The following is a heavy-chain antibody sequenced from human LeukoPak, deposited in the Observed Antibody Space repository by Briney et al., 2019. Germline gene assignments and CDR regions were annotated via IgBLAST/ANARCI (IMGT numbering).Heavy chain of an antibody. V-gene: IGHV4-59*11. J-gene: IGHJ4*02. Sequence: SETLSLTCTISGGSITSLYWTWIRQPPGKGLEWISYTFSTGSTNYNPSLKSRVTMSVDTSKNQFSLKLISVTAADTAVYYCASLSRDAFNHFDYRGQGTLVTVSS. CDR3: ASLSRDAFNHFDY. CDR2: TFSTGST. CDR1: GGSITSLY. D-gene: IGHD5-24*01.